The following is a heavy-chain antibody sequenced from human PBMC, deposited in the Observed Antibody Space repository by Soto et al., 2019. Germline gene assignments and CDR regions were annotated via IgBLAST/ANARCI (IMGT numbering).Heavy chain of an antibody. D-gene: IGHD2-15*01. CDR3: ARANPGYCSGGSCYNYYGMDV. J-gene: IGHJ6*02. Sequence: SVKVSCKASGGTFSSYAISWVRQAPGQGLEWMGGIIPIFGTANYAQKFQGRVAITADESTSTAYMELSSLRSEDTAVYYCARANPGYCSGGSCYNYYGMDVWGQGTTVTVSS. CDR1: GGTFSSYA. CDR2: IIPIFGTA. V-gene: IGHV1-69*13.